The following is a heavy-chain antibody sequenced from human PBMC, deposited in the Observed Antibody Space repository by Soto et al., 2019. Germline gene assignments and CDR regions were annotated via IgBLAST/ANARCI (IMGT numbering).Heavy chain of an antibody. CDR3: AREGPPSLN. D-gene: IGHD2-2*01. J-gene: IGHJ4*02. V-gene: IGHV1-18*01. CDR2: ISGYKGNT. CDR1: GYTFTSYY. Sequence: QVQLVQSGAEVKKPGASVKVSCKASGYTFTSYYISWVRQAPGQGLEWMGWISGYKGNTNYAQKLQGRVPMTTYTPTSTAYMEVRSLRSDDTAVYYCAREGPPSLNWRQGTLVTVSS.